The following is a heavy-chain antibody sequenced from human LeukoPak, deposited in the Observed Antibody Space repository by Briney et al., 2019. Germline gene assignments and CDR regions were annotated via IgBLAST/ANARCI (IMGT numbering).Heavy chain of an antibody. CDR1: GGSISGGGYY. Sequence: PSQTLSLTCTVSGGSISGGGYYWSWIRQHPGKGLEWIGYIYYSGLTYYNPSLKSRLTISVDTSKDQFSLNLNSVTAADTADCARVPTSSWPSPDYWGQGTLVTVSS. D-gene: IGHD6-13*01. CDR2: IYYSGLT. CDR3: ARVPTSSWPSPDY. V-gene: IGHV4-31*03. J-gene: IGHJ4*02.